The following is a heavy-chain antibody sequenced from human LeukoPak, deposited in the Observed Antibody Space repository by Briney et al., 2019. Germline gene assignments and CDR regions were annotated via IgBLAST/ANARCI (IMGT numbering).Heavy chain of an antibody. Sequence: SETLSLTCAVYGGSFSGYYWSWIRQPPGKGLEWIGEINHSGSTNYNPSLKSRVTISVDTSNNQFSLKLSSVTAADTAVYYCARGSRGYSYGWGQGTLVTVSS. D-gene: IGHD5-18*01. CDR3: ARGSRGYSYG. CDR1: GGSFSGYY. J-gene: IGHJ4*02. V-gene: IGHV4-34*01. CDR2: INHSGST.